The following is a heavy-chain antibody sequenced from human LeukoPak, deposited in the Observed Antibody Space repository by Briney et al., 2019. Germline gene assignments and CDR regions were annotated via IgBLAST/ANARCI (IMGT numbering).Heavy chain of an antibody. J-gene: IGHJ6*03. CDR1: GRSFSGFY. CDR2: INHTGNT. CDR3: ARVRHDPLEYGYYMDV. D-gene: IGHD2-2*01. Sequence: SQSLSLTCAVYGRSFSGFYWSWIRQTAEKGREWIGEINHTGNTNYNPSLSDYSPSLKSRVTMSVDSSKNELSLKVSSVTASDTGIYYCARVRHDPLEYGYYMDVWGKGTTVIVSS. V-gene: IGHV4-34*01.